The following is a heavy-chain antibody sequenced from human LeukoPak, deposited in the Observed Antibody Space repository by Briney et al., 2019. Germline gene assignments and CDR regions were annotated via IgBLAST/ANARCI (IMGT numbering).Heavy chain of an antibody. J-gene: IGHJ4*02. CDR1: GYSISSGYY. CDR2: MYHSGST. Sequence: SETLSLTCAVSGYSISSGYYWGWIRQPPGKGLEWIGSMYHSGSTNYNPSPKSRVTISVDTSKNQFSLKLSSVTAADTAVYFCARDTRDYDQGFDYWGQGTLVTVSS. CDR3: ARDTRDYDQGFDY. V-gene: IGHV4-38-2*02. D-gene: IGHD4-17*01.